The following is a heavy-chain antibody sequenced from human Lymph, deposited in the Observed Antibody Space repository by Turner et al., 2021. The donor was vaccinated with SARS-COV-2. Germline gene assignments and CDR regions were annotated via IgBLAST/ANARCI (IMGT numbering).Heavy chain of an antibody. V-gene: IGHV3-53*02. J-gene: IGHJ6*02. CDR1: GFIVSCNY. D-gene: IGHD1-1*01. CDR3: ARDLQLYGMDV. Sequence: EVQLVETGGGLIQPGGSLRLSCAASGFIVSCNYMNWVRQAPGKGLEWVSLIYSGGSTYYADSVKGRFTISRDNSKNTLYLQMNSLRAEDTAVYYCARDLQLYGMDVWGQGTTVTVSS. CDR2: IYSGGST.